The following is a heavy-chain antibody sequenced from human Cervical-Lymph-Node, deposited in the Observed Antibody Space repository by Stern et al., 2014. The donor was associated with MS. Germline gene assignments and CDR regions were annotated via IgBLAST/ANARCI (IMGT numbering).Heavy chain of an antibody. D-gene: IGHD3-9*01. CDR3: TTDSRGACFDDAFDI. V-gene: IGHV3-15*05. CDR2: VKSQSAGGTS. J-gene: IGHJ3*02. Sequence: EVQLVESGGGLVTPGGSLRLSCAASGFTFRNIWVAWVRQIPGKAPEWVGRVKSQSAGGTSDYAAPVRGRFTVSRDDSKNTAYLQMNSLKVEDTAVYYCTTDSRGACFDDAFDIWGPGTVVSVSS. CDR1: GFTFRNIW.